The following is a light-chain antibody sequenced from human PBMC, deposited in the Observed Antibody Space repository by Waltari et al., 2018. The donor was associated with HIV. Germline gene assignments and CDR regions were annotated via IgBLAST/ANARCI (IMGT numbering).Light chain of an antibody. CDR2: KAS. J-gene: IGKJ4*01. CDR1: QRVGDW. Sequence: DIQMSQAPATLSASVGDRVTITCRASQRVGDWLAWYQQKEGMAPKVLIYKASTLQTWVPSWFSGSGSATEFTLTISSLQPDDSATYYCQQYDAYSVTFGAGPRVEL. V-gene: IGKV1-5*03. CDR3: QQYDAYSVT.